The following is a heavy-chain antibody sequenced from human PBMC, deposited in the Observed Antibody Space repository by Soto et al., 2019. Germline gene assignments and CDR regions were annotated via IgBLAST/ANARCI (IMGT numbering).Heavy chain of an antibody. D-gene: IGHD6-13*01. V-gene: IGHV3-30-3*01. CDR2: ISYDGSNK. Sequence: SLSLSCAASGFTFSSYAMHWVRQAPGKGLEWVAVISYDGSNKYYADSVKGRFTISRDNSKNTLYLQMNSLRAEDTAVYYCAREGTYSSSWYLHWGQGTLVTVSS. CDR3: AREGTYSSSWYLH. CDR1: GFTFSSYA. J-gene: IGHJ4*02.